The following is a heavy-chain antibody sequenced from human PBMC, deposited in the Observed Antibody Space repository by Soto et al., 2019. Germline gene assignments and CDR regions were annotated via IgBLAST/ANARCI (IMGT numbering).Heavy chain of an antibody. Sequence: QVQLQESGPGLVKPSQTLSLTCTVSGGSISSGGYYWSWIRQHPGKGLEWIGYIYYSGSTYYHPSRKSRVTISVDTSKNQFALKLSSVTAADTAVYYCARSSTSANYFDYWGQGTLVTVSS. CDR2: IYYSGST. D-gene: IGHD2-2*01. CDR3: ARSSTSANYFDY. V-gene: IGHV4-31*03. CDR1: GGSISSGGYY. J-gene: IGHJ4*02.